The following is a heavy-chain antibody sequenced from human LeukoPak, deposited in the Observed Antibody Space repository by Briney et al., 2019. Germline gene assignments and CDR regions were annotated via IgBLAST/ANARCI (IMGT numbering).Heavy chain of an antibody. CDR1: GGSISSYY. CDR3: ARLGQGYFDY. Sequence: SETLSLTCTVSGGSISSYYWSWIRQPPGKGLEWIGYIYYSGTTNYNPSLKSRVTISVDTSKNQFSLKLSSVTAADTAVYYCARLGQGYFDYWGQGTLVTVSS. J-gene: IGHJ4*02. CDR2: IYYSGTT. V-gene: IGHV4-59*08.